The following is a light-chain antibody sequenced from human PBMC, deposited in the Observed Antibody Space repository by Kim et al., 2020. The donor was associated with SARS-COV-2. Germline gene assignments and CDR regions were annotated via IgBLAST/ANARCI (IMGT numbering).Light chain of an antibody. J-gene: IGKJ4*01. CDR3: QQANSFPLT. Sequence: ASVGDRVTISCRASQGFSGWLAWYQQTAGKAPNLLIYGASCLQSGVPSRFNGSGSGTDFTLTISNLHPEDFATYYCQQANSFPLTFGGGTKVDIK. V-gene: IGKV1-12*01. CDR2: GAS. CDR1: QGFSGW.